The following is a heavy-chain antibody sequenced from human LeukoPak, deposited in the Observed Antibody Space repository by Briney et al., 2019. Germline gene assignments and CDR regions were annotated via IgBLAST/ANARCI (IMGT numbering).Heavy chain of an antibody. CDR1: GVTFNNAW. Sequence: GGSLRLSCAASGVTFNNAWMSWIRQVPGKGLEWVGRIKSKSAGGTTDYPALVKGRFIISRDDSKNMLYLQMNSPKIEDTAVYYCTTDLGDYGDYIRAWGQGTLVTVSS. J-gene: IGHJ4*02. CDR3: TTDLGDYGDYIRA. V-gene: IGHV3-15*01. CDR2: IKSKSAGGTT. D-gene: IGHD4-17*01.